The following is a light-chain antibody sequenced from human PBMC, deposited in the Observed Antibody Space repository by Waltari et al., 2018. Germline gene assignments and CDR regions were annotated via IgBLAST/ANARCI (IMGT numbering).Light chain of an antibody. CDR2: VNSDGSH. CDR1: SGHSNYP. Sequence: QLMLTQSPSASASLGASVKLTCTLSSGHSNYPTAWHQQQPEKGPRYLMPVNSDGSHIKGDGIPDRFSGSSSGAERYLTISSLQSEDETDYYCQTGGFGIWVFGGGTKLTVL. V-gene: IGLV4-69*01. J-gene: IGLJ3*02. CDR3: QTGGFGIWV.